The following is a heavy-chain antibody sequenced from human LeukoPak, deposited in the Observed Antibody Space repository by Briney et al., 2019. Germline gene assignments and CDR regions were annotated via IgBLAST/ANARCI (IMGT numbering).Heavy chain of an antibody. J-gene: IGHJ6*02. CDR1: GFTFDDYT. CDR2: ISWDGGST. V-gene: IGHV3-43*01. D-gene: IGHD1-26*01. CDR3: AKDQYTSYYGMDV. Sequence: GGSLRLSCAASGFTFDDYTMHWVRQAPGEGLEWGSLISWDGGSTYYADSVKGRFTISRDNSKNSLYLQMNSLRTEDTALYYCAKDQYTSYYGMDVWGQGTTVTVSS.